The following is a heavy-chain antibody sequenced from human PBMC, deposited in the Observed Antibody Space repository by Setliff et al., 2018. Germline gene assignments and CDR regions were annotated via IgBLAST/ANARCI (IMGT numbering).Heavy chain of an antibody. Sequence: SETLSLTCTVSDGSLSTYYWSWIRQPPGKGLGFIGYVYYSGTANYSPSLRSRLTISVDTSKNQFSLKLRSVTAADTAVYYCARGGTFRYFDYWGQGTLVTVSS. CDR3: ARGGTFRYFDY. D-gene: IGHD5-12*01. CDR1: DGSLSTYY. CDR2: VYYSGTA. V-gene: IGHV4-59*01. J-gene: IGHJ4*02.